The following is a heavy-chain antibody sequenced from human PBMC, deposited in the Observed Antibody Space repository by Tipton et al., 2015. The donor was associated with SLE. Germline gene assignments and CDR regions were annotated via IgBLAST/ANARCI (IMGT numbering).Heavy chain of an antibody. J-gene: IGHJ5*02. D-gene: IGHD6-13*01. CDR1: GGSFSGYY. Sequence: TLSLTCAVYGGSFSGYYWSWIRQSPGKGLEWIGEINHSGSTNYNPSLKSRVTISVDTSKKQFSLKVSSVTAADTAVYYCARAQRLVRWCDPWGQGTLVTVSS. CDR3: ARAQRLVRWCDP. V-gene: IGHV4-34*01. CDR2: INHSGST.